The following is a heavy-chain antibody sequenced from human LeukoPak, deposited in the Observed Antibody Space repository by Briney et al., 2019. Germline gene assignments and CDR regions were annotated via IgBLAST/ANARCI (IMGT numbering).Heavy chain of an antibody. Sequence: GESLKISCKGSGYSFTSYWIGWVRQMPGKGLEWMGIIYPGDSDTRYSPSFQGQVTISADKSISTAYLQWSSLKASDTAMYYCAREGGYSGYGTDAFDIWGQGTMVTVSS. CDR2: IYPGDSDT. D-gene: IGHD5-12*01. J-gene: IGHJ3*02. CDR3: AREGGYSGYGTDAFDI. CDR1: GYSFTSYW. V-gene: IGHV5-51*01.